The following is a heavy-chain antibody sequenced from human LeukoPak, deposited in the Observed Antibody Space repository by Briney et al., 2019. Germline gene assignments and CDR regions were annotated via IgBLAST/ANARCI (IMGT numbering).Heavy chain of an antibody. J-gene: IGHJ4*02. V-gene: IGHV3-53*01. CDR1: GFTVSSNH. Sequence: HPGGSLRLSCAASGFTVSSNHMSWVSQAPGKGLEWVSLIYSGGTTYYADSVKGRFTISRDNSKNTLYLQMNSLRAEDTAVYYCAKFDYDSSGYPGGGGYWGQGILVTVSS. CDR2: IYSGGTT. CDR3: AKFDYDSSGYPGGGGY. D-gene: IGHD3-22*01.